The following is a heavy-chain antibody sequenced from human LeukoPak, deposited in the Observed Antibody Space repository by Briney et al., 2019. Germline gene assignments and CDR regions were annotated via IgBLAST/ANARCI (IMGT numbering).Heavy chain of an antibody. CDR2: IYYSGST. J-gene: IGHJ4*02. CDR3: ARDRLHQNY. CDR1: GGSISSYY. V-gene: IGHV4-59*01. D-gene: IGHD4-11*01. Sequence: SETLSLTCTVSGGSISSYYWSWIRQPPGEGLEWIGYIYYSGSTNYNPSLKSRVTISVDTSKNQLSLKLSSVTTADTAVYYCARDRLHQNYWGQGTLVTVSS.